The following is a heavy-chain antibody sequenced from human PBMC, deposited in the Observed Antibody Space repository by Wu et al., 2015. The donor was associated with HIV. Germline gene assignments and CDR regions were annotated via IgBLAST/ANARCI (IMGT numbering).Heavy chain of an antibody. D-gene: IGHD4-11*01. CDR2: INSNRGGT. V-gene: IGHV1-2*02. CDR3: ARLQSLHGLYSNADY. Sequence: QVQLLQSGAEVKKPGASVMVSCKASGYTFTEYYMYWVRQAPGQGLEWMGWINSNRGGTKYAQKFQGRVTMTRDTAVSTAYMELNSLRSDDTAVYYCARLQSLHGLYSNADYWGQGTLVTVSS. J-gene: IGHJ4*02. CDR1: GYTFTEYY.